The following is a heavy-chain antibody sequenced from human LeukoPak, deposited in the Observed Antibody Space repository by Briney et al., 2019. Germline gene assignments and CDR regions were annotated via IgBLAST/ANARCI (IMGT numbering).Heavy chain of an antibody. Sequence: GASVKVSCKASGGTFSSYAISWVQQAPGQGLEWMGGIIPIFGTANYAQKFQGRVTITADESTSTAYMELSSLRSEDTAVYYCASLYCGGDCPWNAFDIWGQGTMVTVSS. CDR3: ASLYCGGDCPWNAFDI. CDR1: GGTFSSYA. V-gene: IGHV1-69*01. CDR2: IIPIFGTA. J-gene: IGHJ3*02. D-gene: IGHD2-21*02.